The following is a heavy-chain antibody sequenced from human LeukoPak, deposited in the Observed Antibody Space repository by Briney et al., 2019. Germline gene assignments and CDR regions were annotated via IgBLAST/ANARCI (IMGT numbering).Heavy chain of an antibody. CDR2: INPSGGST. CDR3: AREAPKVVVAATNWFDP. CDR1: GYTFTSYY. Sequence: EASVKVSCKASGYTFTSYYMHWVRQAPGQGLEWMGIINPSGGSTSYAQKFQGRVTMTRDTSTSTVYMELSSLRSEDTAVCYCAREAPKVVVAATNWFDPWGQGTLVTVSS. D-gene: IGHD2-15*01. J-gene: IGHJ5*02. V-gene: IGHV1-46*01.